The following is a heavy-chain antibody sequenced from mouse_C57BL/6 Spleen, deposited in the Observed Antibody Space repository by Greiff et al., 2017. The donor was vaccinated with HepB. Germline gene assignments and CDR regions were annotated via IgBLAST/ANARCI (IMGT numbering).Heavy chain of an antibody. D-gene: IGHD2-12*01. Sequence: DVKLQESGPGLVKPSQSLSLTCSVTGYSITSGYYWNWIRQFPGNKLEWMGYISYDGSNNYNPSLKNRISITLDTSKNQFFLKLNSVTTEDTATYYCARDYDSFAYWGQGTLVTVSA. CDR1: GYSITSGYY. V-gene: IGHV3-6*01. CDR3: ARDYDSFAY. J-gene: IGHJ3*01. CDR2: ISYDGSN.